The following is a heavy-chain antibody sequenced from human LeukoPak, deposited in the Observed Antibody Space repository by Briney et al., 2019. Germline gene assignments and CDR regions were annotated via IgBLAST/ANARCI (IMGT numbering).Heavy chain of an antibody. J-gene: IGHJ4*02. D-gene: IGHD3-22*01. V-gene: IGHV3-21*01. CDR3: ARDSLYGSGYYGY. CDR1: GFTFSSYN. Sequence: GGSLRLSCAASGFTFSSYNMNWVRQAPGKGLEWVSSISSSSSYIYYADSVKGRFTISRDNAKNSLYLQMNSLRAEDTAVYYCARDSLYGSGYYGYWGQGTLVTVSS. CDR2: ISSSSSYI.